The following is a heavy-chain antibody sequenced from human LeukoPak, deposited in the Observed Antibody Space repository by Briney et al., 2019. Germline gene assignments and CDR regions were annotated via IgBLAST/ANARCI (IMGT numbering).Heavy chain of an antibody. D-gene: IGHD3-3*01. Sequence: GGSLRLSCAASGFTFSSYAMSWVHQAPGKGLEWVSAISGSGGSTYYADFVKGRFTISRDNSKNTLYLQMNSLRAEDTAVYYCAKAIFGVAIPFDYWGRGTLVTVSS. CDR2: ISGSGGST. CDR3: AKAIFGVAIPFDY. V-gene: IGHV3-23*01. J-gene: IGHJ4*02. CDR1: GFTFSSYA.